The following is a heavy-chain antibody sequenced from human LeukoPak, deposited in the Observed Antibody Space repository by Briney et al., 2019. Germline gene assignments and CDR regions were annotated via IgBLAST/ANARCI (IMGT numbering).Heavy chain of an antibody. V-gene: IGHV4-59*08. CDR2: IYYSGSP. D-gene: IGHD6-19*01. Sequence: SETLSLTCTDSGGSINSYYWSWIRQPPGKGLEWVGYIYYSGSPTYNPSLKSRVAISIHTSKKHFSLKLSSVTAADTAVYYCARSIVVAGFVSDYYYYGMDVWGQGTTVTVSS. CDR1: GGSINSYY. CDR3: ARSIVVAGFVSDYYYYGMDV. J-gene: IGHJ6*02.